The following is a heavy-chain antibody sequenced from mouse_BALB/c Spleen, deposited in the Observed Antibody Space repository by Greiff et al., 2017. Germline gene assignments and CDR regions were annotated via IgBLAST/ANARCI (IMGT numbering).Heavy chain of an antibody. V-gene: IGHV2-2*02. D-gene: IGHD1-1*01. J-gene: IGHJ3*01. CDR1: GFSLTSYG. CDR3: ARNTGYYGSSGEWFEY. CDR2: IWSGGST. Sequence: QVQLQQSGPGLVQPSQSLSITCSVSGFSLTSYGVHWVRQSPGKGLEWLGVIWSGGSTYYNAAFISRLSIIKYNSKSQVFFKMNSLQANDTAIYYSARNTGYYGSSGEWFEYWGEGTLVTVAA.